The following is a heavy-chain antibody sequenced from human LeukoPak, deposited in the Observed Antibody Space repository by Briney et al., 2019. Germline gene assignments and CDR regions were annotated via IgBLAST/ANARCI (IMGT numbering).Heavy chain of an antibody. J-gene: IGHJ5*02. V-gene: IGHV3-23*01. Sequence: GGSLRLSCVASEFTLSNYAMSWVRQAPGKGLEWVSAISGSGGSTYYADSVKGRFTISRDNSKNTLYLQMSSLRAEDTAVYFCAQLPGYGDYSSNWFDPWGQGTLVTVSS. D-gene: IGHD4-17*01. CDR3: AQLPGYGDYSSNWFDP. CDR1: EFTLSNYA. CDR2: ISGSGGST.